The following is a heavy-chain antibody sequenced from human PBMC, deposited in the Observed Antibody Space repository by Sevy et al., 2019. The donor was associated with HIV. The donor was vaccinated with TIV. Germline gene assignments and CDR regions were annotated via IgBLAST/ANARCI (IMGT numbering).Heavy chain of an antibody. CDR1: GGSISSSSYY. V-gene: IGHV4-39*01. CDR2: IYYSGST. Sequence: SETLSLTCTVSGGSISSSSYYWGWIRQPPGKGLEWIGSIYYSGSTYYNPSLKSRVTISVDTSKNQFSLKLSSVTAADTAVYYCASTGYCSSTSCYPRDYYYYGMDVRGQGTTVTVSS. J-gene: IGHJ6*02. CDR3: ASTGYCSSTSCYPRDYYYYGMDV. D-gene: IGHD2-2*01.